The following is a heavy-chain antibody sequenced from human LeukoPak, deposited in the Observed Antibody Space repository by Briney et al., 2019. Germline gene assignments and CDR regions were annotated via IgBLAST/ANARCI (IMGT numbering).Heavy chain of an antibody. CDR2: IYYSGGT. J-gene: IGHJ4*02. CDR1: GGSISGNY. D-gene: IGHD4-11*01. Sequence: SEALSLTCTVPGGSISGNYWSWIRQSPGKGLEWSGYIYYSGGTHYKPSPKSRVTISVDTSNNLFSLRLSSVTAADTAEYCCARDRSYSNFAYFDYWGQGTLVTVSS. CDR3: ARDRSYSNFAYFDY. V-gene: IGHV4-59*01.